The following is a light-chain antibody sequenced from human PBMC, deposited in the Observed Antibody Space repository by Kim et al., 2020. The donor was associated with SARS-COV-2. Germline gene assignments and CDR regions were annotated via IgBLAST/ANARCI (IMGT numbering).Light chain of an antibody. V-gene: IGKV1-27*01. J-gene: IGKJ4*02. CDR2: AAS. Sequence: ESVGDRVTITCRASQGISSRLAWYQQKPGKVPKLLIYAASTLRSGVPSRFSGSGSGTDFTLTISSLQPEDVASYYCQKYDSAPLTFGGGTKVDIK. CDR3: QKYDSAPLT. CDR1: QGISSR.